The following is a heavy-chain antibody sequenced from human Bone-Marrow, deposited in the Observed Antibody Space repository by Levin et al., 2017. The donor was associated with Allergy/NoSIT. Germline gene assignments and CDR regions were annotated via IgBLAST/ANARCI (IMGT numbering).Heavy chain of an antibody. CDR2: INSISNYI. D-gene: IGHD2-15*01. CDR1: GFTFSSYS. Sequence: GGSLRLSCAASGFTFSSYSMTWVRQTPGKGLEWVSSINSISNYIYYADSVKGRFTISRDNAKNSLYLQMNSLRAEDTAVYYCARNNIVVVIADTTDYGMDVWGQGTTVTVSS. V-gene: IGHV3-21*01. CDR3: ARNNIVVVIADTTDYGMDV. J-gene: IGHJ6*02.